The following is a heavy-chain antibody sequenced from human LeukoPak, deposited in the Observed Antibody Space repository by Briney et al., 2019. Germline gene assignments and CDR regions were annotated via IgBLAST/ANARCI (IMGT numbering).Heavy chain of an antibody. V-gene: IGHV4-39*07. Sequence: PSETLSLTCTVSGGSISSSSYYWGWIRQPPGKGLEWIGSIYYSGSTYYNPSLKSRVTISVDTSKNQFSLKLSSVTAADTAVYYCATGRDSSGYYGPVKSFDYWGQGTLVTVSS. J-gene: IGHJ4*02. D-gene: IGHD3-22*01. CDR1: GGSISSSSYY. CDR3: ATGRDSSGYYGPVKSFDY. CDR2: IYYSGST.